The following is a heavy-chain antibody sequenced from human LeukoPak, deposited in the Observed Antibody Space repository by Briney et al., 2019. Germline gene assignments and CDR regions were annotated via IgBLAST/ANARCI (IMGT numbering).Heavy chain of an antibody. CDR2: IYYSGST. Sequence: SETQSLTCTVSGGSISSSSYYWGWIRQPPGKGLEWIGSIYYSGSTYYNPSLKSRVTISVDTSKNQFSLKLSSVTAADTAVYYCARHIGYSYGTPFDYWGQGTLVTVSS. V-gene: IGHV4-39*01. J-gene: IGHJ4*02. CDR3: ARHIGYSYGTPFDY. CDR1: GGSISSSSYY. D-gene: IGHD5-18*01.